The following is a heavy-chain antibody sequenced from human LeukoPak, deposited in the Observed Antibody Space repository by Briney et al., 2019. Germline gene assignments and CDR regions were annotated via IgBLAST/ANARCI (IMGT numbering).Heavy chain of an antibody. CDR3: ARGSVGPHGNWFDP. J-gene: IGHJ5*02. CDR1: GFTFSSYG. D-gene: IGHD2-2*01. Sequence: PGRSLRLSCAASGFTFSSYGMHWVRQAPGKGLEWVAVISYDGSNKYYADSVKGRFTISRDYSKNTLYLQMNSLRAEDTAVYYCARGSVGPHGNWFDPWGQGTLVTVSS. V-gene: IGHV3-30*03. CDR2: ISYDGSNK.